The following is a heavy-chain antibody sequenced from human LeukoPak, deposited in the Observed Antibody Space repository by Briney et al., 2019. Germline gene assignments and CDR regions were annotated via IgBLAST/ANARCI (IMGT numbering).Heavy chain of an antibody. CDR2: IYTSGST. CDR3: ARAYYDSSGFGWRFDY. D-gene: IGHD3-22*01. V-gene: IGHV4-4*07. Sequence: SETLSLTCTVSGVSISSYYWSWIRQPAGKGLEWIGRIYTSGSTNYNPSLKSRVTMSVDTSKNQFSLKLSSVTAADTAVYYCARAYYDSSGFGWRFDYWGQGTLVTVSS. CDR1: GVSISSYY. J-gene: IGHJ4*02.